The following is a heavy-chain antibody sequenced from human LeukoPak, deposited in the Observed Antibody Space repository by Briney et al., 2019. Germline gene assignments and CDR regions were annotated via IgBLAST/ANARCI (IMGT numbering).Heavy chain of an antibody. CDR1: GYSFSSYW. Sequence: GESLKISCKGLGYSFSSYWNAWVRQSPGKGLEWMRIIYPGGSETRYDPSFQGQVTISADSSTSTAYLQWSSLRASDTAMYYCARASRDGYNQNFDHWGQGTLVTVSS. CDR2: IYPGGSET. V-gene: IGHV5-51*01. J-gene: IGHJ4*02. CDR3: ARASRDGYNQNFDH. D-gene: IGHD5-24*01.